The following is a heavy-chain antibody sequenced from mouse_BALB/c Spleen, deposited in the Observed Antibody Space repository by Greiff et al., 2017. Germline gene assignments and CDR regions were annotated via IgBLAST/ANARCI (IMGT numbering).Heavy chain of an antibody. J-gene: IGHJ3*01. CDR3: ARVLRLRFAY. V-gene: IGHV5-6-3*01. D-gene: IGHD1-2*01. Sequence: EVQRVESGGGLVQPGGSLKLSCAASGFTFSSYGMSWVRQTPDKRLELVATINSNGGSTYYPDSVKGRFTISRDNAKNTLYLQMSSLKSEDTAMYYCARVLRLRFAYWGQGTLVTVSA. CDR2: INSNGGST. CDR1: GFTFSSYG.